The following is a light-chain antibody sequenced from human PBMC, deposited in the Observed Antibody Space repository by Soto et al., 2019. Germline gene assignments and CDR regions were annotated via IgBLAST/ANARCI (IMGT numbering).Light chain of an antibody. CDR1: SSNIGSNT. J-gene: IGLJ7*01. Sequence: QSVLTQPPSVSGTPGQRVTISCSGSSSNIGSNTVNWYQQFPGTAPRLLIYSSYQRPSGVPDRFSGSQSGTSASLAISGLQSDDEADYYCAAWDDSLKAIFGGGTKVTVL. CDR2: SSY. V-gene: IGLV1-44*01. CDR3: AAWDDSLKAI.